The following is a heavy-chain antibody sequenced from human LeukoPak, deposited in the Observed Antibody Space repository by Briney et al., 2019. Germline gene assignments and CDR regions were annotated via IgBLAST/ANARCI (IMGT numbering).Heavy chain of an antibody. CDR2: IKSETSGGTA. CDR1: GFTFNNAW. Sequence: AGGSLRLSCAASGFTFNNAWMSWIRQAPGKGLEWVGRIKSETSGGTADYAAPVKGRVTISRDDSKNTLIPQMNSLKTWDTAVYYCATAPSALDYWGQGTLVTVSS. V-gene: IGHV3-15*01. J-gene: IGHJ4*02. CDR3: ATAPSALDY.